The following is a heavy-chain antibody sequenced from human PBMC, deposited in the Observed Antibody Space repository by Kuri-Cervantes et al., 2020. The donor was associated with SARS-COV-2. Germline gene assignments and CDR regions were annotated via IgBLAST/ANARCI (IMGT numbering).Heavy chain of an antibody. CDR2: IYPGDSDT. D-gene: IGHD4-17*01. CDR1: GHTLTNHW. CDR3: ASRGTTVPAGNY. J-gene: IGHJ4*02. Sequence: GGSLRLSCKASGHTLTNHWIGWVRQMPGKGLEWVGIIYPGDSDTRYSPSFQGQVTISADKSITTAYLQWNSLKASDTAIYYCASRGTTVPAGNYWGQGTLVTVSS. V-gene: IGHV5-51*01.